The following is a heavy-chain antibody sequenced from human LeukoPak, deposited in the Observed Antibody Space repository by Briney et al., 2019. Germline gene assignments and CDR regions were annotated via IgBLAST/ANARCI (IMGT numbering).Heavy chain of an antibody. D-gene: IGHD6-19*01. J-gene: IGHJ4*02. CDR2: IRGDAGDK. Sequence: GGSLRLSCAATGFTFSRYWMAWVRQAPGKGLEWVANIRGDAGDKGYADSVKGRFTISRDNGKNSLYLQMNSLTDEDTVVYYCARDVAGALDFWGQGTLLIVSS. CDR3: ARDVAGALDF. V-gene: IGHV3-7*01. CDR1: GFTFSRYW.